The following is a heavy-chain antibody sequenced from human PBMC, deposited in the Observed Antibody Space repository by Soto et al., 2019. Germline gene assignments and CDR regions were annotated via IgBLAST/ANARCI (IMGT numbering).Heavy chain of an antibody. V-gene: IGHV1-18*01. D-gene: IGHD2-2*01. Sequence: ASVKVSCKASGYTLTNYVITWVRQAPGQGLEWMGWINTYNGNTNYAQKLQGRVTMTTDTSTSTAYMELRSVTSDDTAVYFCAREWCRSGTRCYGPDYWGQGTPVTGSS. J-gene: IGHJ4*02. CDR1: GYTLTNYV. CDR2: INTYNGNT. CDR3: AREWCRSGTRCYGPDY.